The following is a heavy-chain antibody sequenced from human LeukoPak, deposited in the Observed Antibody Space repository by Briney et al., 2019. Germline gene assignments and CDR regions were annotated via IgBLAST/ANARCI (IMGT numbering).Heavy chain of an antibody. CDR3: AREKSWGGQLQGEAFDI. CDR2: ISYDGSNK. V-gene: IGHV3-30-3*01. D-gene: IGHD2-2*01. CDR1: GFTFSSYA. Sequence: GGSLRLSCAASGFTFSSYAMHWVRQAPGKGLEWVAVISYDGSNKYYADSVKGRFTISRDNFKNTLYLQMNSLRAEDTAVYYCAREKSWGGQLQGEAFDIWGQGTMVTVSS. J-gene: IGHJ3*02.